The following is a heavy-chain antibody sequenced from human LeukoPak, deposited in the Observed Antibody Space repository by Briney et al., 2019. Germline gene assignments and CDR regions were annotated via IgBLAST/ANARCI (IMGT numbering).Heavy chain of an antibody. CDR2: ISSSGSTI. J-gene: IGHJ4*02. CDR1: GFTFSSYE. Sequence: GGSLRLSCAASGFTFSSYEMHWVRQAPGEGLEWVSYISSSGSTICYADSVKGRFTISRDNAKNSLYLQMNSLRAEDTAVYYCARDYGGSSPFDYWGQGTLVTVSS. CDR3: ARDYGGSSPFDY. D-gene: IGHD4-23*01. V-gene: IGHV3-48*03.